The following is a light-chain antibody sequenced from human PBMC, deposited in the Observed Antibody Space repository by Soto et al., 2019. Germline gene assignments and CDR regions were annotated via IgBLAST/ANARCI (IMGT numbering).Light chain of an antibody. V-gene: IGKV1-39*01. CDR1: ESISRH. CDR3: QQSYTTLSIT. Sequence: DIQMTQSPSSLSASVGDRVTITCRASESISRHLNWYQQKAGKAPKLLIYAASSLQNGVPSRFRGGGSGTDFTLIITNLQPEDFATYYCQQSYTTLSITFGQGTRLEMK. J-gene: IGKJ5*01. CDR2: AAS.